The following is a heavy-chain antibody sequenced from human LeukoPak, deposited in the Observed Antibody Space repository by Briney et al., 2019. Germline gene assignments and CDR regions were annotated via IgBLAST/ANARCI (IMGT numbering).Heavy chain of an antibody. V-gene: IGHV4-34*01. Sequence: SETLSLTCAVYGGSFSGYYWSWIRQPPGKGLEWIGEIDHSGSTNYNPSLKSRVTISVDTSKNQFSLKLSSVTAADTAVYYCARTGGYDYSSLVYWGQGTLVTVSS. J-gene: IGHJ4*02. D-gene: IGHD5-12*01. CDR1: GGSFSGYY. CDR2: IDHSGST. CDR3: ARTGGYDYSSLVY.